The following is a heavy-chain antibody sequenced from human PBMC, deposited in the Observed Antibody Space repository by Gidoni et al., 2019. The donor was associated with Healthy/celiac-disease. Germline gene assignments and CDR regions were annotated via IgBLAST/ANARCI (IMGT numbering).Heavy chain of an antibody. D-gene: IGHD3-16*02. CDR1: GGSISSSSYY. CDR2: IYYSGIT. V-gene: IGHV4-39*01. Sequence: QLQLQESGPGLVQPSETLSLTCPVSGGSISSSSYYLGWIRQPPGKGLEWIGSIYYSGITYYNPSLKSRVTISVDTSKNQFSLKLSSVTAADTAVYYGERQKKYYDYVWGSYRYRYFDYWGQGTLVTVAS. CDR3: ERQKKYYDYVWGSYRYRYFDY. J-gene: IGHJ4*02.